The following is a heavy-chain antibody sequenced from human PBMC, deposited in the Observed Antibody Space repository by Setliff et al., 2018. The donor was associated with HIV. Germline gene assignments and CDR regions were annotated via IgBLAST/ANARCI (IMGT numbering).Heavy chain of an antibody. CDR3: ARDFYGSLDY. D-gene: IGHD1-26*01. V-gene: IGHV3-74*01. CDR2: INGDGSTI. J-gene: IGHJ4*02. CDR1: GFTFSGDW. Sequence: SCAASGFTFSGDWMHWVRQPPGKGLVWVSHINGDGSTINYADSVKGRFTISRDNAKNTLYLQMNDLRAEDTAVYFCARDFYGSLDYWGQGALVTVSS.